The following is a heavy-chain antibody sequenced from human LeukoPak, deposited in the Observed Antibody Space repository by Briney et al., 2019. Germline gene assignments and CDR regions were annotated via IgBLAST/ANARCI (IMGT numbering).Heavy chain of an antibody. CDR3: ARDRAVAGPRYFDY. Sequence: GGSLRLSCAASGFTFSSYEMNWVRQAPGKGLEWVSYISSSGSTIYYADSVKGRFTISRDNAKNSLYLQMNSLRAEDTAVYYCARDRAVAGPRYFDYWGQGTLVTVSS. J-gene: IGHJ4*02. CDR2: ISSSGSTI. CDR1: GFTFSSYE. V-gene: IGHV3-48*03. D-gene: IGHD6-19*01.